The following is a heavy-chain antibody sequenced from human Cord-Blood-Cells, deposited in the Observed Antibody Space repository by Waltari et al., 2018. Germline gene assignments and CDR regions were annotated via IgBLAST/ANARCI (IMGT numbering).Heavy chain of an antibody. CDR1: GYSISSGYY. CDR3: AGGVGATIGGQAFDY. J-gene: IGHJ4*02. V-gene: IGHV4-38-2*02. CDR2: IYHSVGN. Sequence: QVQLQESGPGLVKPSETLSLTCTVSGYSISSGYYWGWIRQPPGKGLGWIGSIYHSVGNDFDAAVRSRVSRAVDASKDQFSLELSSGTAADTAVYYCAGGVGATIGGQAFDYWGQGTLVTVSS. D-gene: IGHD1-26*01.